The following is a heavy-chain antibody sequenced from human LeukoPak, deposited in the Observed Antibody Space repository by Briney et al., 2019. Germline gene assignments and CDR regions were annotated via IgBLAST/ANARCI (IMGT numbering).Heavy chain of an antibody. Sequence: SETLSLTCTVSGVSIGSGGYCWSWIRQHPGKGLEWIGYIYSSGSTYYNTSLRSQVNISIDTTNNQFSLKLNSVTAADTAVYYCARVGGDSGYAAIWGQGTLVTVSS. J-gene: IGHJ4*02. CDR2: IYSSGST. D-gene: IGHD5-12*01. CDR3: ARVGGDSGYAAI. CDR1: GVSIGSGGYC. V-gene: IGHV4-31*01.